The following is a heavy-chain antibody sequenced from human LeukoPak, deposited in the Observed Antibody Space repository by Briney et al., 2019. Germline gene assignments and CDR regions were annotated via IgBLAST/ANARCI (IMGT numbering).Heavy chain of an antibody. J-gene: IGHJ4*02. V-gene: IGHV4-4*07. D-gene: IGHD6-19*01. CDR2: IYSTGTT. Sequence: PSETLCLTCSVSGGSINNYYWNWIRQPAGKGLEWTGRIYSTGTTNYNPSLKSRVTMSVDTSKNQLSLKLTSVSAADTAVYYCARVSSTSGWYALDYWGQGTLVTVSS. CDR3: ARVSSTSGWYALDY. CDR1: GGSINNYY.